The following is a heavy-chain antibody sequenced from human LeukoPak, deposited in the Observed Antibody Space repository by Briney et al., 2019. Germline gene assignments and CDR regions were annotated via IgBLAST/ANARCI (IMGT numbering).Heavy chain of an antibody. CDR3: ARAKYYYGSGYYYYMDV. J-gene: IGHJ6*03. D-gene: IGHD3-10*01. CDR2: IYTSGST. CDR1: GGSISSYY. Sequence: SETLSLTCTVSGGSISSYYWSWIRQPAGKGLEWIGRIYTSGSTNYNPSLKSRVTMSVDTSKNQFSLKLSSVTAADTAVYYCARAKYYYGSGYYYYMDVWGKGTTVTISS. V-gene: IGHV4-4*07.